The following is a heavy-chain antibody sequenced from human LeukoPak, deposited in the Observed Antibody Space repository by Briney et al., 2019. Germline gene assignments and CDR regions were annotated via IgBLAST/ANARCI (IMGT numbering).Heavy chain of an antibody. V-gene: IGHV4-34*01. CDR3: ASPPIDYYYGMDV. CDR2: INHSGST. Sequence: SETLSLTCAVYGGSFSGYYWSWIRQPPGKGLEWIGEINHSGSTNYNPSLKSRVTISVDTSKNQFSLKLSSVTAADTAVYYCASPPIDYYYGMDVWGQGTTVTVSS. CDR1: GGSFSGYY. J-gene: IGHJ6*02.